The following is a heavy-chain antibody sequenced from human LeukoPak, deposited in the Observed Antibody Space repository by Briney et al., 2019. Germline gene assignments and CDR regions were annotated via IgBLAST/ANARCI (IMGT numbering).Heavy chain of an antibody. J-gene: IGHJ3*02. Sequence: PGGSLRLSRAASGFTFSSYAMSWVRQAPGKGLEWVSAISGSGGSTYYADSVKGRFTISRDNSKNTLYLQMNSLRAEDTAVYYCAKDRKYSGVYPNDAFDIWGQGTMVTVSS. CDR1: GFTFSSYA. CDR2: ISGSGGST. V-gene: IGHV3-23*01. CDR3: AKDRKYSGVYPNDAFDI. D-gene: IGHD6-19*01.